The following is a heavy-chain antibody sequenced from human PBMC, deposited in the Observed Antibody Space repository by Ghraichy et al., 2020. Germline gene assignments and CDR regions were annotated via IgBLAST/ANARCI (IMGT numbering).Heavy chain of an antibody. CDR2: IYYSGST. V-gene: IGHV4-31*03. CDR1: GGSISSDHYY. CDR3: ARESTVTTGGLDY. D-gene: IGHD4-17*01. Sequence: SETLSLTCTVSGGSISSDHYYWSWIRQHPGKGLEWIGYIYYSGSTYYNPSLKSRVTISVDTSKNQFSLKLSSVTAADTAVYYCARESTVTTGGLDYWGQGTLVTVSS. J-gene: IGHJ4*02.